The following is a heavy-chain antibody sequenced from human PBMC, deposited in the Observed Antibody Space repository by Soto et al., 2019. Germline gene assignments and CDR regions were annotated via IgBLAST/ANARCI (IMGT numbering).Heavy chain of an antibody. CDR2: TYYRSTWYN. V-gene: IGHV6-1*01. CDR1: GDSVSSNSAA. Sequence: SHTLSLTCAISGDSVSSNSAAWNCISQSPSRCLECVGRTYYRSTWYNDYALSVKSRITINPDTSKQQFSLHLKSVTPEDTAVYYCARTPASGTLDPWGQGALVTVSS. D-gene: IGHD6-13*01. CDR3: ARTPASGTLDP. J-gene: IGHJ5*02.